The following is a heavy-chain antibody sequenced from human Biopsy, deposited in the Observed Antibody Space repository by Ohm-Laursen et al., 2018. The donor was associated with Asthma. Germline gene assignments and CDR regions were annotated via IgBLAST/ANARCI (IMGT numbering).Heavy chain of an antibody. CDR1: GGSVSSGSYY. CDR3: ARVPTTPRYFDL. Sequence: SETLSLTCSVSGGSVSSGSYYWSWIRQPPGKGLAWVSYISYSGSTDYNPSLKSRLTISMDTSKNQFSLKLSSVTAADTAVYYCARVPTTPRYFDLWGRGTLVTVSS. J-gene: IGHJ2*01. V-gene: IGHV4-61*01. CDR2: ISYSGST. D-gene: IGHD2-15*01.